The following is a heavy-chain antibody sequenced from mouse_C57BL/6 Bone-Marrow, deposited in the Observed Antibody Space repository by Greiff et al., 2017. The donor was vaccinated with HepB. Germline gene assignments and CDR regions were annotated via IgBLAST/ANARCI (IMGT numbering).Heavy chain of an antibody. CDR3: ARRRGSNFRFDY. Sequence: QVQLQQPGTELVKPGASVKLSCKASGYTFTSYWMHWVKQRPGQGLEWIGNINPSNSDTNYNHKFTSKATLTVDQSSSTAYMQLSSLTSEDSADYYCARRRGSNFRFDYWGQGTSVTVSS. V-gene: IGHV1-53*01. CDR1: GYTFTSYW. D-gene: IGHD2-5*01. J-gene: IGHJ4*01. CDR2: INPSNSDT.